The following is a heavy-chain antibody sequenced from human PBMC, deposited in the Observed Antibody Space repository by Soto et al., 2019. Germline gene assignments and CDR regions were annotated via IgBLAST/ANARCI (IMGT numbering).Heavy chain of an antibody. CDR1: GFTFSSYS. CDR3: ARDRAAADYYYYYGMDV. CDR2: ISSSSSYI. D-gene: IGHD6-13*01. J-gene: IGHJ6*02. Sequence: GGSLRLSCAASGFTFSSYSMNWVRQAPGKGLEWVSSISSSSSYIYYADSVKGRFTISRDNAKNSLYLQMNSLRAEDTAVYYCARDRAAADYYYYYGMDVWGQGTTVTVSS. V-gene: IGHV3-21*01.